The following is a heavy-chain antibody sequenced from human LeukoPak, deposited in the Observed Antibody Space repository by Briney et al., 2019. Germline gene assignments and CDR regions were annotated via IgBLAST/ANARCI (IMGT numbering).Heavy chain of an antibody. V-gene: IGHV4-59*01. J-gene: IGHJ4*02. CDR1: GGSISSFY. Sequence: SETLSLTCTVSGGSISSFYWSWVRQPPGEGLEWIGFVYYTGSTNYSPSLKSRVTISVDTSKNQFSLKLRSATAADTAVYCCARSIAVAGGVFDYWGQGTLVTVSS. CDR3: ARSIAVAGGVFDY. CDR2: VYYTGST. D-gene: IGHD6-19*01.